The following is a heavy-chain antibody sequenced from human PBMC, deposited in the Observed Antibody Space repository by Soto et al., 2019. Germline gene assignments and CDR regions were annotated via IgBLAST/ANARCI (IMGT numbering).Heavy chain of an antibody. CDR1: GYTFSNYG. CDR2: INGYNANT. Sequence: QVHLVQSGLEVKKPGASVKVSCKTSGYTFSNYGIAWVRQAPGQGLEWMGWINGYNANTNYAQKFQGRVNMTIDTSATTAYLELRSLRSDDTAVFYCARGDSPVHFDHWGQGTLVTVST. V-gene: IGHV1-18*01. J-gene: IGHJ4*02. CDR3: ARGDSPVHFDH. D-gene: IGHD4-4*01.